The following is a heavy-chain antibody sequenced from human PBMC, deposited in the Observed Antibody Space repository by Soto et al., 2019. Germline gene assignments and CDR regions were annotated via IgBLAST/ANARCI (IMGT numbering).Heavy chain of an antibody. D-gene: IGHD2-15*01. Sequence: XESLRLSCAASGFTFSSYAMSWVRQAPGKGLEWVSAISGSGGSTYYADSVKGRFTISRDNSKNTLYLQMNRLRAEDTAVYYCAKSLEGGIVEAPSWFDPWGQGTLVTVSS. V-gene: IGHV3-23*01. CDR1: GFTFSSYA. CDR2: ISGSGGST. CDR3: AKSLEGGIVEAPSWFDP. J-gene: IGHJ5*02.